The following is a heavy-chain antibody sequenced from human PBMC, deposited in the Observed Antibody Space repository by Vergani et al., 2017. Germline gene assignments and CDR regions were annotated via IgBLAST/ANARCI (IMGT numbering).Heavy chain of an antibody. CDR1: GFTFSGYS. CDR2: ISSSSSTI. V-gene: IGHV3-48*01. Sequence: EVQLVESGGGLVQPGGSLRLSCAASGFTFSGYSMNWVRQAPGKGLEWVSYISSSSSTIYYADSVKGRFTISRDNAKNSLYLQMNSLRAEDTAVYYCARDSSGYLYYYYYGMDVWGQGTTVTVSS. J-gene: IGHJ6*02. CDR3: ARDSSGYLYYYYYGMDV. D-gene: IGHD3-3*01.